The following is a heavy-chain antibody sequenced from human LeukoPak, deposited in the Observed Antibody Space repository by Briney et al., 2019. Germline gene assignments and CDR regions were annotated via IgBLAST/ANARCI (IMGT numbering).Heavy chain of an antibody. V-gene: IGHV3-30*04. CDR1: GFTFSSYA. CDR3: ARDSAPYGYNQFNWFDP. D-gene: IGHD5-24*01. J-gene: IGHJ5*02. Sequence: GGSLRLSCAAFGFTFSSYAMHWVRQAPGKGLEWVAVISYDGSNKYYADSVKGRFTISRDNSKNTLYLQMNSLRAEDTAVYYCARDSAPYGYNQFNWFDPWGQGTLVTVSS. CDR2: ISYDGSNK.